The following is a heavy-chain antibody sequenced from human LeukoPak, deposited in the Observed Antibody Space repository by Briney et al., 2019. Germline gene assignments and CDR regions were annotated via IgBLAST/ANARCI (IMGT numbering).Heavy chain of an antibody. CDR3: ATQPSYYGSGRRAFDI. D-gene: IGHD3-10*01. V-gene: IGHV1-24*01. J-gene: IGHJ3*02. CDR1: GYTLTELS. Sequence: ASVKVSCKVSGYTLTELSMHWVRQAPGKGLEWMGGFDPEDGETIYAQKFQGRVTMTEDTSTDTAYTELSSLRSEDTAVYYCATQPSYYGSGRRAFDIWGQGTMVTVSS. CDR2: FDPEDGET.